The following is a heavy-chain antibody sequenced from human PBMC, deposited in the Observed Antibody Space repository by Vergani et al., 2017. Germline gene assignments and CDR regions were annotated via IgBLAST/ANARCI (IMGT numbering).Heavy chain of an antibody. Sequence: QVQLVESGGGVVQPGRSLRLSCAASGFTFSSYGMHWVRQAPGKGLEWVAVIWYDGGNKYYADSVKGRFTISRDNSKNTLYLQMNSLRAEDTAVYYCAREWGTISGTMIVVGLGYWGQGTLVTVSS. CDR2: IWYDGGNK. J-gene: IGHJ4*02. CDR3: AREWGTISGTMIVVGLGY. CDR1: GFTFSSYG. D-gene: IGHD3-22*01. V-gene: IGHV3-33*01.